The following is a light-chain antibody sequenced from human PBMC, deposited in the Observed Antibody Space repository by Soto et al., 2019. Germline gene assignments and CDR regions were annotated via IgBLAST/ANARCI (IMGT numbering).Light chain of an antibody. Sequence: DIQMTQSPSSLSASVGDRVTITCRASQGIRYALGWYQQKPGTAPKRLIYGASILQNGVPSRFGGSGSGTEFNLTISSLQPEAFATYYCLQYNSPPLTFGQGTKVEI. CDR2: GAS. J-gene: IGKJ1*01. CDR1: QGIRYA. CDR3: LQYNSPPLT. V-gene: IGKV1-17*01.